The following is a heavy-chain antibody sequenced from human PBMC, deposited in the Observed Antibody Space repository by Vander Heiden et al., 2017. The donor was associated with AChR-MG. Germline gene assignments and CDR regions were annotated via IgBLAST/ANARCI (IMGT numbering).Heavy chain of an antibody. Sequence: EVQLVESGGGLVQPGRSLRLSCAAAGVTFDDYAMHWVRQAPGKGLEWVSGISWNSGSIGYADSVKGRFTISRDNAKNSLYLQMNSLRAEDTALYYCAKDGALEWLYLDYWGQGTLVTVSS. J-gene: IGHJ4*02. D-gene: IGHD3-3*01. CDR2: ISWNSGSI. V-gene: IGHV3-9*01. CDR3: AKDGALEWLYLDY. CDR1: GVTFDDYA.